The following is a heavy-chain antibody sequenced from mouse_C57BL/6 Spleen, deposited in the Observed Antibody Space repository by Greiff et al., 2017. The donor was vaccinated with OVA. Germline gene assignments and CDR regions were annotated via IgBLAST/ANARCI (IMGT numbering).Heavy chain of an antibody. CDR1: GYTFTSYW. V-gene: IGHV1-50*01. CDR2: IDPSDSYT. Sequence: QVQLKQPGAELVKPGASVKLSCKASGYTFTSYWMQWVKQRPGQGLEWIGEIDPSDSYTNYNQKFKGKATLTVDTSSSTAYMQLSSLTSEDSAVYYCARRGDYDGDWYFDVWGTGTTVTVSS. J-gene: IGHJ1*03. D-gene: IGHD2-4*01. CDR3: ARRGDYDGDWYFDV.